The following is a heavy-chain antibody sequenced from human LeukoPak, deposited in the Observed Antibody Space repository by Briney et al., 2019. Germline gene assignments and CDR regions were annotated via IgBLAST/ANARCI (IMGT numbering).Heavy chain of an antibody. V-gene: IGHV3-23*01. Sequence: ISITGADTYYADSVEGRFTVSRDNSKNMIYLQMNSLRAEDTAVYYCAKSRNAYYFAMDVWGLGTTVTVSS. CDR3: AKSRNAYYFAMDV. CDR2: ISITGADT. D-gene: IGHD1-1*01. J-gene: IGHJ6*02.